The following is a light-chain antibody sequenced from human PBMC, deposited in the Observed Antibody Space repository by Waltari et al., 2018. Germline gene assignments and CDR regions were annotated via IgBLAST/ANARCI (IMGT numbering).Light chain of an antibody. V-gene: IGKV3-20*01. CDR3: QQYESSPLT. CDR2: AAS. CDR1: QSITSSY. J-gene: IGKJ4*01. Sequence: EIVLTQYPGTLSLSPGDRATLSCRASQSITSSYLAWYQQKAGQAPRLLFYAASSRATGIPDRFSGSGSGTDFTLTISRLEPEDFAVYYCQQYESSPLTFGGGTRVEIK.